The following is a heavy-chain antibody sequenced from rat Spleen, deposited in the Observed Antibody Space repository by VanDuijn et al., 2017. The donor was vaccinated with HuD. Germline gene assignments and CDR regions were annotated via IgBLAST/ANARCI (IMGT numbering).Heavy chain of an antibody. CDR1: GFIFSDYY. Sequence: EVQLVESGGGSVQPGRSLKLSCAASGFIFSDYYMAWVRQAPTKGLEWVASISYDGGGTYYRDSVKGRFSISRDNAESSLHLQMDSLRSEDTATYYCTTYGGLRNWFAYWGQGTLVTVSS. CDR3: TTYGGLRNWFAY. D-gene: IGHD4-1*01. CDR2: ISYDGGGT. V-gene: IGHV5-20*01. J-gene: IGHJ3*01.